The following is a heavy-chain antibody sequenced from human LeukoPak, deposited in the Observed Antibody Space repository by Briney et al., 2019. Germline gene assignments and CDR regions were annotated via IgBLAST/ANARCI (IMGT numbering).Heavy chain of an antibody. V-gene: IGHV4-38-2*01. CDR3: ARPVGALDAFDI. CDR1: GYSISSGYY. CDR2: IYHSGST. Sequence: SETLSLTCAVSGYSISSGYYWGWIRQPPGKGLEWIGSIYHSGSTYYNPSLKSRVTMSVDTSKNQFSPKLSSVTAADTAVYYCARPVGALDAFDIWGQGTMVTVSS. J-gene: IGHJ3*02. D-gene: IGHD1-26*01.